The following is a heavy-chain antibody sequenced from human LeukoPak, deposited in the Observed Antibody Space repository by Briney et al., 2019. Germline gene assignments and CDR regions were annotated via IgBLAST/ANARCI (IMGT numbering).Heavy chain of an antibody. V-gene: IGHV3-66*04. CDR2: IYSGGST. CDR3: ARPHCSSTSCYEGLAY. D-gene: IGHD2-2*01. J-gene: IGHJ4*02. CDR1: GFTVSSNY. Sequence: QPGGSLRLSCAASGFTVSSNYMSWVRQAPGKGLEWVSVIYSGGSTYYADSVKGRFTISRDNSKNTLYLQMNSLRAEDTAVYYCARPHCSSTSCYEGLAYWGQGTLVTASS.